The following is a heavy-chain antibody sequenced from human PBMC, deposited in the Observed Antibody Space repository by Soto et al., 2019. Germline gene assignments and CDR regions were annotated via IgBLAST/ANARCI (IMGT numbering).Heavy chain of an antibody. CDR2: ISYDGSNK. J-gene: IGHJ6*02. CDR1: GFTFSSYG. D-gene: IGHD4-17*01. Sequence: GGSLRLSSAASGFTFSSYGMHWVRQAPGKGLEWVAVISYDGSNKYYADSVKGRFTISRDNSKNTLYLQMNSLRAEDTAVYYCAKGGYGDYGNYGMDVWGQGTTVTVSS. CDR3: AKGGYGDYGNYGMDV. V-gene: IGHV3-30*18.